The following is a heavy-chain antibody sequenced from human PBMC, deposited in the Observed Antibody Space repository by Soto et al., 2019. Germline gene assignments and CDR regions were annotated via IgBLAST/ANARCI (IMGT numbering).Heavy chain of an antibody. CDR1: GGTFSSYA. D-gene: IGHD3-10*01. V-gene: IGHV1-69*01. CDR3: ARDSLRGYYGSGSYFIS. Sequence: QVQLVQSGAEVKKPGSSVKVSCKASGGTFSSYAISWVRQAPGQGLEWMGGIIPIFGTANYAQKCQGRVTITADESTSTAYMELSSLRSEDTAVYYCARDSLRGYYGSGSYFISWGQGTLVTVSS. J-gene: IGHJ5*02. CDR2: IIPIFGTA.